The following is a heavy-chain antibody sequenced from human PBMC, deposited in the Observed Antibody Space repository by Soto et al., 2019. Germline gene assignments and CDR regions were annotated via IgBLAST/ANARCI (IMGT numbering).Heavy chain of an antibody. CDR2: VYNSGST. J-gene: IGHJ4*02. V-gene: IGHV4-59*02. Sequence: SETLSLTCTVSGGSVNGYYWSWIRQPPGKGLEWIGYVYNSGSTNYNPSLKSRVTISEDTSKSQFSLKVNSMTAADTAVYYCARYRREAVAGYTLDNWGQGILVTVSS. D-gene: IGHD6-13*01. CDR3: ARYRREAVAGYTLDN. CDR1: GGSVNGYY.